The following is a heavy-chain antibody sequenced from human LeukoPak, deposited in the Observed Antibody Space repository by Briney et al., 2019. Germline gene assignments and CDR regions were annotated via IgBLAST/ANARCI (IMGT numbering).Heavy chain of an antibody. CDR3: AVQVRSYGDYGYYYYGMDV. J-gene: IGHJ6*02. CDR1: GGSFSGYY. CDR2: INHSGST. D-gene: IGHD4-17*01. V-gene: IGHV4-34*01. Sequence: PSETLSLTCAVYGGSFSGYYWSWIRQPPGKGLEWIGEINHSGSTNYNPSLKSRVTISVDTSKNQFSLKLSSVTAADTAVYYCAVQVRSYGDYGYYYYGMDVWGQGTTVTVSS.